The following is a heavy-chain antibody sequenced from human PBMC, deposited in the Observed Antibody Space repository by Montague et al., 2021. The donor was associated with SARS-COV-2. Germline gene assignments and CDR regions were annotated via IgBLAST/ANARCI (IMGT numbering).Heavy chain of an antibody. CDR3: ARERRIAARQWFYYYYYYMDV. J-gene: IGHJ6*03. V-gene: IGHV4-61*08. CDR1: GGSISSGGYY. D-gene: IGHD6-6*01. CDR2: IYYSGST. Sequence: SETLSLTCTVSGGSISSGGYYWSWIRQPPGKGLEWIGYIYYSGSTNYNPSLKSRVTISVDTSKNQFSLKLSSVTAADTAVYYCARERRIAARQWFYYYYYYMDVWGKGTTVTVSS.